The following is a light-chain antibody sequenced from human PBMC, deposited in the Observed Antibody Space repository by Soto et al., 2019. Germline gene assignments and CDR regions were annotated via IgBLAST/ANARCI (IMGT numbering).Light chain of an antibody. J-gene: IGKJ4*01. Sequence: DIQMTQSPSILSASVGDRVTITCRASQTISSWLAWYQQKPGKAPKLLIYDASSLESGVPSRFSGSGSGTEFTLTISRLQPDDFATYYCQQYNSYSPLTFGGGTKVEIK. CDR2: DAS. V-gene: IGKV1-5*01. CDR1: QTISSW. CDR3: QQYNSYSPLT.